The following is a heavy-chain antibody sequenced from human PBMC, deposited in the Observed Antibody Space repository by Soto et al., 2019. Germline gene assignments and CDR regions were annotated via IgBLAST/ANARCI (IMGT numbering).Heavy chain of an antibody. J-gene: IGHJ3*02. Sequence: SETLSLTCTVSGGSISSSSYYWGWIRQPPGKGLEWIGSIYYSGSTYYNPSLKSRVTISVDTSKNQFSLKLSSVTAADTAVYYCARGNSGSYYGSAFDIWGQGTMVT. CDR1: GGSISSSSYY. D-gene: IGHD1-26*01. CDR2: IYYSGST. V-gene: IGHV4-39*01. CDR3: ARGNSGSYYGSAFDI.